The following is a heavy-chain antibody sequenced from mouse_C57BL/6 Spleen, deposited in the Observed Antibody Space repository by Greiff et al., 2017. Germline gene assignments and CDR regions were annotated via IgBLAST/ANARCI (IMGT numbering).Heavy chain of an antibody. D-gene: IGHD3-1*01. CDR3: ARGGKFSYSCAY. V-gene: IGHV1-72*01. CDR1: GYTFTSYW. CDR2: IDPNSGGT. J-gene: IGHJ2*01. Sequence: QVQLQQPGAELVKPGASVKLSCKASGYTFTSYWMPWVKQRPGRGLSWIGRIDPNSGGTKYNEKFKSKATLTADKPSSTAYMQLRSLTSEDSAVYLCARGGKFSYSCAYWGQGTPLTVSA.